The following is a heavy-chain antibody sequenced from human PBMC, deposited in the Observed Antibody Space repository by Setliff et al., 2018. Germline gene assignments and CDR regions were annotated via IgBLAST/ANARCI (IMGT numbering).Heavy chain of an antibody. D-gene: IGHD3-22*01. J-gene: IGHJ5*02. CDR2: MNPNSGNT. CDR3: ARDRGYDSSGYFP. V-gene: IGHV1-8*03. Sequence: ASVKVSCKASGYTFTSYDINWVRQATGQGLEWMGWMNPNSGNTGYAQKFQGRVTITTDESTSTAYMELSSLRSEDTAVYYCARDRGYDSSGYFPWGQGTLVTVSS. CDR1: GYTFTSYD.